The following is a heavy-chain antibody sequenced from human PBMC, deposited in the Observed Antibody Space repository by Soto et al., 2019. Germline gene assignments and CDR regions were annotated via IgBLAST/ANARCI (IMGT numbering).Heavy chain of an antibody. V-gene: IGHV4-34*01. J-gene: IGHJ4*02. CDR2: INHSGST. D-gene: IGHD2-15*01. CDR1: GGSFSGYY. CDR3: ARGTPGVSCSGGSCYSLPFDY. Sequence: LSLTCAVYGGSFSGYYWSWIRQPPGKGLEWIGEINHSGSTNYNPSLKSRVTISVDTSKNQFSLKLSSVTAADTAVYYCARGTPGVSCSGGSCYSLPFDYWGQGTLVTVSS.